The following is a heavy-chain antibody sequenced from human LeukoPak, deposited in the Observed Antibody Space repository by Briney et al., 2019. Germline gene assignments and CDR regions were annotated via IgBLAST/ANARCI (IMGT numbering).Heavy chain of an antibody. CDR3: ARGRRGSGILTGYYRPFDY. Sequence: PSETLSLTCAVYGGSFSGYYWSWIRQPPGKGLEWIGEINHSGSTNYNPSLKSRVTISVDTSKNQFSLKLSSVTAADTAVYYCARGRRGSGILTGYYRPFDYWGQGTLVTVSS. CDR1: GGSFSGYY. V-gene: IGHV4-34*01. D-gene: IGHD3-9*01. J-gene: IGHJ4*02. CDR2: INHSGST.